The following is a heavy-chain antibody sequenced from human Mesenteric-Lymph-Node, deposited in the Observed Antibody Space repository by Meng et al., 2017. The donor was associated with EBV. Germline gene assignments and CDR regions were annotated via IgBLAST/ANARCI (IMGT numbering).Heavy chain of an antibody. Sequence: LQLQAAGPGLVIRSQTLSLTCRISGGASSSDLWGWIRQPPGKGLEWIGDSGRSTYNPSLKSRVTISVDTSKNQFSLKLSSVTAADTAVYYCARRLHYYGCLGSWSQGTLVTVSS. CDR2: SGRS. D-gene: IGHD3-10*01. J-gene: IGHJ4*02. CDR3: ARRLHYYGCLGS. V-gene: IGHV4-39*01. CDR1: GGASSSDL.